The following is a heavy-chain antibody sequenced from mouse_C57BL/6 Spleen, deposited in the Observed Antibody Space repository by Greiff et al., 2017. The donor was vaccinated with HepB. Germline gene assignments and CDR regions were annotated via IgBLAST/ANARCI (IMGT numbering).Heavy chain of an antibody. D-gene: IGHD1-1*01. CDR3: ARQGGTTVVNFDV. CDR1: GFTFSSYG. CDR2: ISSGGSYT. Sequence: EVQGVESGGDLVKPGGSLKLSCAASGFTFSSYGMSWVRQTPDKRLEWVATISSGGSYTYYPDSVKGRFTISRDNAKNTLYLQMSSLKSEDTAMYYCARQGGTTVVNFDVWGTGTTVTVSS. V-gene: IGHV5-6*01. J-gene: IGHJ1*03.